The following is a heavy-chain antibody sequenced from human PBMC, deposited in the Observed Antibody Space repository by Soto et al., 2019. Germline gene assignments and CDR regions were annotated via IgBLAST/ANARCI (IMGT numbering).Heavy chain of an antibody. V-gene: IGHV4-34*01. D-gene: IGHD6-19*01. CDR3: ARDRSAVAPEFDP. J-gene: IGHJ5*02. Sequence: SETLSLTCAVYGGSFSGYYWTWIRQPPGTGLEWIGEINHSGSTNYNPSLKGRVTISVDTSKNQFSLKLTSVTAADTAVYYCARDRSAVAPEFDPWGQGTLVTVSS. CDR2: INHSGST. CDR1: GGSFSGYY.